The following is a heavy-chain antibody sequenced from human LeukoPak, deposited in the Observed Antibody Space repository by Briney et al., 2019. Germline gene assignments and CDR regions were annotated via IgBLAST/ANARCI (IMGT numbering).Heavy chain of an antibody. V-gene: IGHV3-30*18. CDR2: TSYDGSNK. CDR1: GFTFSSYG. CDR3: AKDRARMSLVVAATPGFDY. J-gene: IGHJ4*02. D-gene: IGHD2-15*01. Sequence: GRSLRLSCAASGFTFSSYGMHWVRQAPGKGLEWVAVTSYDGSNKYYADSVKGRFTISRDNSKNTLYLQMNSLRAEDTAVYYCAKDRARMSLVVAATPGFDYWGQGTLVTVS.